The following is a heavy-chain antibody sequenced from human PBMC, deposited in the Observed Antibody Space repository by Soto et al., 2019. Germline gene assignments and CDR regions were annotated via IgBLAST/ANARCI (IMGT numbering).Heavy chain of an antibody. CDR3: ARDFKRYRSPPGPLEY. CDR1: GDSISSGDYY. CDR2: IYYSGNT. Sequence: SETLSLTCTVSGDSISSGDYYWSWIRQPPGKGLEWIGCIYYSGNTYYNPSLKSRFSISVDTSKNQFSLKLSSVTAADTAVYYCARDFKRYRSPPGPLEYWGLGTPVTVSS. J-gene: IGHJ4*02. D-gene: IGHD6-13*01. V-gene: IGHV4-30-4*01.